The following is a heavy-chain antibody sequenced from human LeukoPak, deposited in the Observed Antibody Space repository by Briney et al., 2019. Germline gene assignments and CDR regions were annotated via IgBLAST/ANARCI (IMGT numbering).Heavy chain of an antibody. Sequence: PGGSLRLSCAASGFTFSSYGMHWIRQAPGKGLEWVSAISGSGGSTYYADSVKGRFTISRDNSKNTLYLQMNSLRAEDTAVYYCAKNYGSGSYDWWFDPWGQGTLVTVSS. CDR2: ISGSGGST. J-gene: IGHJ5*02. V-gene: IGHV3-23*01. CDR3: AKNYGSGSYDWWFDP. D-gene: IGHD3-10*01. CDR1: GFTFSSYG.